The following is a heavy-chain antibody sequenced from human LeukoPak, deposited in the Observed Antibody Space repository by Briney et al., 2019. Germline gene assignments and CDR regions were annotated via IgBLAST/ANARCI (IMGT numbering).Heavy chain of an antibody. CDR1: GCTFTGYY. Sequence: ASVKVSCKASGCTFTGYYMHWVRQAPGQGLEWMGWINPNSGGTNYAQKFQGRVTMTRGTSISTAYMELSRLRSDDTAVYYCARDRTISLGTSKEIKYITIFDYWGQGALVTVSS. V-gene: IGHV1-2*02. CDR3: ARDRTISLGTSKEIKYITIFDY. J-gene: IGHJ4*02. CDR2: INPNSGGT. D-gene: IGHD3-3*01.